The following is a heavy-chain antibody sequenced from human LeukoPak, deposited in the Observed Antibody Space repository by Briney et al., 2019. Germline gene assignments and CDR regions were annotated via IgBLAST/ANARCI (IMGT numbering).Heavy chain of an antibody. J-gene: IGHJ4*02. CDR1: GFTFSDHY. CDR2: TGNKDIGYTT. Sequence: QPGGSLRLSCAASGFTFSDHYIDWVRQAPGKGLEWVGRTGNKDIGYTTEYAASAKGRFTISRDDSHNSLYLQMNSLKTEDTAVYYCTRAPRYWGQGTLVTVSS. CDR3: TRAPRY. V-gene: IGHV3-72*01.